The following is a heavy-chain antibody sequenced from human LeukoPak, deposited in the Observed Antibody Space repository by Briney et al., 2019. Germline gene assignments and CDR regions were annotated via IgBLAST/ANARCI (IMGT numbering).Heavy chain of an antibody. J-gene: IGHJ3*02. V-gene: IGHV1-8*01. D-gene: IGHD6-13*01. CDR1: GYTFTSYD. Sequence: ASVKVSCKASGYTFTSYDINWVRQATGQGLERMGWMNPNSGNTGYAQKFQGRVTMTRNTSISTAYMELSSLRSEDTAVYYCARGTAAAGTDAFDTWGQGTMVTVSS. CDR2: MNPNSGNT. CDR3: ARGTAAAGTDAFDT.